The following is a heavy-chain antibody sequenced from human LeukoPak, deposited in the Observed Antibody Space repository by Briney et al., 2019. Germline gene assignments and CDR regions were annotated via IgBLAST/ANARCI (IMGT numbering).Heavy chain of an antibody. CDR1: GGSFSGYY. V-gene: IGHV4-34*01. CDR3: ARLIAAAAAFDI. Sequence: SETLSLTCAVYGGSFSGYYWSWIRQPPGKGLEWIGEINHSGSTNYNPSLKSRVTISVDTSKNQFSLKLSSVTAADTALYYCARLIAAAAAFDIWGQGTMVTVSS. D-gene: IGHD6-13*01. CDR2: INHSGST. J-gene: IGHJ3*02.